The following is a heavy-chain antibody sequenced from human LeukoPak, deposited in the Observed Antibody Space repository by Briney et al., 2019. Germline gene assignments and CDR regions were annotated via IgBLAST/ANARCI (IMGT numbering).Heavy chain of an antibody. CDR2: IKQDGGEK. V-gene: IGHV3-7*01. J-gene: IGHJ6*04. CDR1: GFTFSGYW. Sequence: PGGSLTLSCAASGFTFSGYWMSWLRQAPGKGPEWVANIKQDGGEKYYVDSVKGRFTISRDNAKNSLYLQMNSLRAEDTAVYYCARDRGFGQADVWGKGTTVTVSS. CDR3: ARDRGFGQADV. D-gene: IGHD3-10*01.